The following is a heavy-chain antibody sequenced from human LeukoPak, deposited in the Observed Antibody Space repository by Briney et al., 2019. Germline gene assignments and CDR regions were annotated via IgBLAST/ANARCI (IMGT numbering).Heavy chain of an antibody. Sequence: SEALSLTCAVYGGSFSVYYWSWIRQPPGKGLEWIGEINHSGSTNYNPSLKSRVTISVDTSKNQFSLKLSSVTAADTAVYYCARHIAVAGTSWGQGTLVTVSS. D-gene: IGHD6-19*01. CDR1: GGSFSVYY. V-gene: IGHV4-34*01. CDR2: INHSGST. J-gene: IGHJ4*02. CDR3: ARHIAVAGTS.